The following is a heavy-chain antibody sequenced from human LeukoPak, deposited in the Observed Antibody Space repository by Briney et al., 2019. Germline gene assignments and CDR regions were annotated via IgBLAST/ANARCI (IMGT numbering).Heavy chain of an antibody. CDR3: ARYAAGRQIIDY. Sequence: SETLSLTCTVSGGSISSSSYYWGWIRQPPGKGLEWIGSIYYSGSTYYNPSLKSRVTISVDTSKNQFSLKLSSVTAADTAVYYCARYAAGRQIIDYWSQGTLVTVSS. CDR2: IYYSGST. V-gene: IGHV4-39*01. CDR1: GGSISSSSYY. D-gene: IGHD6-13*01. J-gene: IGHJ4*02.